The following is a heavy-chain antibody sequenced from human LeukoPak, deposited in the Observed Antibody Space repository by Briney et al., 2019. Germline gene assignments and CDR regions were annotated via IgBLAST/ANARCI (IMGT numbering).Heavy chain of an antibody. CDR2: IYFVGNT. Sequence: SSETLSLTCTVSTGSISSNNHFWGWIRQPPGKGLEWIGLIYFVGNTYYNPSLKSRVTISVDTSKNQFSLKLTSVTAADTALYYCARTSDYYSPAFDIWGQGTMVTVSS. V-gene: IGHV4-39*07. D-gene: IGHD3-3*01. J-gene: IGHJ3*02. CDR3: ARTSDYYSPAFDI. CDR1: TGSISSNNHF.